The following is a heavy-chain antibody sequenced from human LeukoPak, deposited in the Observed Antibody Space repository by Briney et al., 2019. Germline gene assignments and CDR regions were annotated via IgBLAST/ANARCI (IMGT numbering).Heavy chain of an antibody. CDR3: ARERQQPYYFDY. CDR2: INPSGGST. CDR1: GYTFTNFY. D-gene: IGHD6-13*01. Sequence: ASVMVSCKASGYTFTNFYIHWVRQAPGQGLEWMGIINPSGGSTSYTQKFQGRVTMTRDTSTSTVYMELSSLRSEDTAVYFCARERQQPYYFDYWGQGTLVTVSS. V-gene: IGHV1-46*03. J-gene: IGHJ4*02.